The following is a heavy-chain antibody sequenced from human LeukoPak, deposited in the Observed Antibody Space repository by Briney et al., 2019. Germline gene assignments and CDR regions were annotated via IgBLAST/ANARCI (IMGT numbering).Heavy chain of an antibody. J-gene: IGHJ6*03. CDR3: ARGIQLWSYYYYYMDV. Sequence: SETLSLTCTVSGGSISSSSYYWGWIRQPPGKGLEWIGEINHSGSTNYNPSLKSRVTISVDTSKNQFSLKLSSVTAADTAVYYCARGIQLWSYYYYYMDVWGKGTTVAVSS. D-gene: IGHD5-18*01. CDR1: GGSISSSSYY. V-gene: IGHV4-39*07. CDR2: INHSGST.